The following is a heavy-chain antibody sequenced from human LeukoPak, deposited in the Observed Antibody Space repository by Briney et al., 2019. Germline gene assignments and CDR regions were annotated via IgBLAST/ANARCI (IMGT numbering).Heavy chain of an antibody. CDR3: ARDNYDSSGPYYFDY. CDR2: ISSSGSTI. J-gene: IGHJ4*02. Sequence: GGSLRLSCAASGFTFSDYYMSWIRQAPGKGLEWVSYISSSGSTIYYADSVKGRFTISRDNARNSLYLQMNSLRAEDTAVYYCARDNYDSSGPYYFDYWGQGTLVTVSS. CDR1: GFTFSDYY. V-gene: IGHV3-11*04. D-gene: IGHD3-22*01.